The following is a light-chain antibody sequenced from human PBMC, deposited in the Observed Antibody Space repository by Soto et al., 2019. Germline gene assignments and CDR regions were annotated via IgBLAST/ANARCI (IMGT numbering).Light chain of an antibody. CDR1: QTVSSNY. CDR2: GAP. CDR3: QQRSNWPT. J-gene: IGKJ5*01. Sequence: EIILTQSPDPLSLSQGERATLSCRASQTVSSNYLAWCQQRPGQAPRLLIYGAPTRAAGIPDRFSGSGSGTDFTLTISSLEPEDFAVYYCQQRSNWPTFGQGTRLEIK. V-gene: IGKV3D-20*02.